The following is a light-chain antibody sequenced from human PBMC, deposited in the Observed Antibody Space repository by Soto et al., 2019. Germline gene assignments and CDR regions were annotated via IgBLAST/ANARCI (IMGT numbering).Light chain of an antibody. CDR3: QSYDSSLSGSKVV. Sequence: QSVLTQPPSVSGAPGHRVTISCTGSSSNIGAYDVHWYQQLPGTAPKLLISGNNNRPSGVPDRFSGSKSGSSASLAITGRQAEDEADYYCQSYDSSLSGSKVVFGGGTKLTVL. J-gene: IGLJ2*01. V-gene: IGLV1-40*01. CDR2: GNN. CDR1: SSNIGAYD.